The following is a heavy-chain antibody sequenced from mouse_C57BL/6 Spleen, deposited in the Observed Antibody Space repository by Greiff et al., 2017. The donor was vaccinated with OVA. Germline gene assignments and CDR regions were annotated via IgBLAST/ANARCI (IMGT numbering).Heavy chain of an antibody. J-gene: IGHJ3*01. CDR1: GYTFTSYW. CDR2: IDPSDSET. Sequence: VQLQQPGAELVRPGSSVKLSCKASGYTFTSYWMPWVKQRPIQGLEWIGNIDPSDSETHYNQKFKDKATLTVDKSSSTAYIQLSSLTSEDSAVYYCARSGGTRAWLAYWGQGTLVTVSA. D-gene: IGHD2-14*01. CDR3: ARSGGTRAWLAY. V-gene: IGHV1-52*01.